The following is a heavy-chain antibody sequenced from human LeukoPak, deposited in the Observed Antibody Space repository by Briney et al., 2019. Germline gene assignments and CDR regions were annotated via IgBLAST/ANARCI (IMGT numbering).Heavy chain of an antibody. CDR2: IKEDGTTK. V-gene: IGHV3-7*01. Sequence: GGSLRLSCAASGFTFNNYWMSWVRQAPGKGLEWVANIKEDGTTKYYVDSVKGRFTISRDNAKNSVYLQMDSLRAEDMAVYYCARIGYSSSSFDYWGQGTLVTVSS. CDR1: GFTFNNYW. J-gene: IGHJ4*02. D-gene: IGHD6-6*01. CDR3: ARIGYSSSSFDY.